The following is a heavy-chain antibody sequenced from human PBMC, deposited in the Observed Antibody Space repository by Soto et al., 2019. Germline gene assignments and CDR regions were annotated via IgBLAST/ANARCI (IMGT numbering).Heavy chain of an antibody. CDR3: ARCLGIIYGMDV. D-gene: IGHD1-20*01. CDR1: GFTFSSYG. Sequence: GGSLRLSCAASGFTFSSYGMHWVRQAPGKGLEWVTVISYDGSNKYYADSVKGRFTISRDNSKNTLYLQMNSLRAEDTAVYYCARCLGIIYGMDVWGQGTTVTVSS. V-gene: IGHV3-30*19. J-gene: IGHJ6*02. CDR2: ISYDGSNK.